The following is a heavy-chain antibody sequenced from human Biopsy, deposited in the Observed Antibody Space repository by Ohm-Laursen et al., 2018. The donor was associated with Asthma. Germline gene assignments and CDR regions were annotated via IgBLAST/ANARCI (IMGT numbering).Heavy chain of an antibody. D-gene: IGHD3-22*01. V-gene: IGHV3-30*03. CDR2: VSSDGHNK. J-gene: IGHJ3*02. CDR1: GFVFSQYG. Sequence: RSLRLSCAASGFVFSQYGMHWVRQGPGKGLEWVALVSSDGHNKYYEDSVKGRFTISRDNSRNRLYLQINSLTVEDSAVYFCARQSGQEYGDSIPFDTWGQGTKVAVSS. CDR3: ARQSGQEYGDSIPFDT.